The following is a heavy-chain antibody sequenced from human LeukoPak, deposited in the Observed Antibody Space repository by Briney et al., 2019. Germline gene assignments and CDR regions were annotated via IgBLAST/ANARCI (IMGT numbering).Heavy chain of an antibody. Sequence: SETLSLTCTVSGGSISSYYWSWIRQPPGKGLEWIGYIYYSASTNYNPSLKSRVTISVDTSKNQFSLKLSSVTAADTAVYYCARRDTAMVTFDYWGQGTLVTVSS. CDR3: ARRDTAMVTFDY. CDR1: GGSISSYY. J-gene: IGHJ4*02. CDR2: IYYSAST. V-gene: IGHV4-59*01. D-gene: IGHD5-18*01.